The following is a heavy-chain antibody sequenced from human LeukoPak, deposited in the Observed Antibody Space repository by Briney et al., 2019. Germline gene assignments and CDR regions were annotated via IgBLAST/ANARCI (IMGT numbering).Heavy chain of an antibody. J-gene: IGHJ4*02. CDR3: ARRGMAAAGFFDY. D-gene: IGHD6-13*01. CDR1: GGSITSSSYY. CDR2: IYYSGST. V-gene: IGHV4-39*01. Sequence: SETLSLTCTVSGGSITSSSYYWGWIRQPPGKGLEWIGNIYYSGSTYYNPSLKSRVTISVDTSKNQFSLKLTSMTAADTAVYYCARRGMAAAGFFDYWGQGTLVTVSS.